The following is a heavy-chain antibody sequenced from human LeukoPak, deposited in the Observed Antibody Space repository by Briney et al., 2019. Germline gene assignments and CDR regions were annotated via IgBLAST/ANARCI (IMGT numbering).Heavy chain of an antibody. D-gene: IGHD6-13*01. CDR2: IRYDGSNT. CDR1: GFTFSSYG. CDR3: AKGLRSSSPRYMDV. V-gene: IGHV3-30*02. Sequence: GGSLRLSCAASGFTFSSYGMHWVRQAPGKGLEWVAFIRYDGSNTYYADSVKGRFTISRDNSKNTLYLQMNSLRAEDTAVYYCAKGLRSSSPRYMDVWGQGTTVTVSS. J-gene: IGHJ6*03.